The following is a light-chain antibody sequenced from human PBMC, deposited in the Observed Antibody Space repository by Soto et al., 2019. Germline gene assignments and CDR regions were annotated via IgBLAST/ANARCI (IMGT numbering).Light chain of an antibody. CDR1: QSISSW. V-gene: IGKV1-5*03. J-gene: IGKJ1*01. CDR3: QQYNDNWT. Sequence: DIPMTQSPSTLSASVGDRVTITCRASQSISSWLAWYQQKPGTAPKLLIYKASTLESGVPSRFSGSGSGTKFNLTVSSLQPDDSATYYCQQYNDNWTFGQGTKVEIK. CDR2: KAS.